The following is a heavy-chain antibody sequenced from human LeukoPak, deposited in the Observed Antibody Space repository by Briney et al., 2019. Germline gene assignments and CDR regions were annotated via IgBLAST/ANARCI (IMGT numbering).Heavy chain of an antibody. V-gene: IGHV3-23*01. CDR3: ARDRASGDYELTFGY. CDR2: ISGSGGST. D-gene: IGHD4-17*01. J-gene: IGHJ4*02. Sequence: PGGSLRLSCAASGFTFSSYAMSWVRQAPGKGREWVSAISGSGGSTYYADSVKGRFTISRDNSKNTLYLEMNSLRAEDTAVYYCARDRASGDYELTFGYWGQGTLVTVSS. CDR1: GFTFSSYA.